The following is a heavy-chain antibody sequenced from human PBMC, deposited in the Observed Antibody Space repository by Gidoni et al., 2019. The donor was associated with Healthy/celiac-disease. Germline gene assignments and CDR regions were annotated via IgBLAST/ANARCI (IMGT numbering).Heavy chain of an antibody. CDR2: IIPIFGTA. CDR1: GGTCSSYA. Sequence: QVQLVQSGAEVKKPGSSVKVSCKAAGGTCSSYAISWVRQAPGQGLEWMGGIIPIFGTANYAQKFQGRVTMTADESTSTAYMELSSLRSEDTAVYYCARGRQGGYKGAPYPMDVWGKGTTVTVSS. J-gene: IGHJ6*03. D-gene: IGHD5-12*01. V-gene: IGHV1-69*01. CDR3: ARGRQGGYKGAPYPMDV.